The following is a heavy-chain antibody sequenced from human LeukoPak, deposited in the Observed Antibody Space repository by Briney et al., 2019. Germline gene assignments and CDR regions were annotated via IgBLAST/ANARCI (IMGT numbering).Heavy chain of an antibody. CDR2: INPNSGGT. J-gene: IGHJ4*02. CDR3: ARASGGSSWYRG. CDR1: GYTFTSYD. V-gene: IGHV1-2*02. D-gene: IGHD6-13*01. Sequence: VASVKVSCKASGYTFTSYDIIWVRQAPGQGLEWMGWINPNSGGTNYAQKFQGRVTMTRDTSISTAYMELSRLRSDDTAVYYCARASGGSSWYRGWGQGTLVTVSS.